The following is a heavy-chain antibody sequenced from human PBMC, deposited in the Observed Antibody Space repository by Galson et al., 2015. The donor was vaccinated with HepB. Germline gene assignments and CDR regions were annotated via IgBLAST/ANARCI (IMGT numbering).Heavy chain of an antibody. CDR3: ASESSSGWGPQTPRGP. CDR1: GFTVSSNY. V-gene: IGHV3-66*02. CDR2: IYSGGST. Sequence: SLRLSCAASGFTVSSNYMSWVRQAPGKGLEWVSVIYSGGSTYYADSVKGRFTISRDNSKNTLYLQMNSLRAEDTAVYYCASESSSGWGPQTPRGPWGQGTLVTVSS. J-gene: IGHJ5*02. D-gene: IGHD6-19*01.